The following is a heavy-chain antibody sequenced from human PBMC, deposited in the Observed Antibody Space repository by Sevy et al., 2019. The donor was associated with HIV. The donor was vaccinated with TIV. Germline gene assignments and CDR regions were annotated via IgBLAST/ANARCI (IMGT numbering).Heavy chain of an antibody. V-gene: IGHV3-23*01. CDR3: AKWGADTAMAANSTSWYVDY. D-gene: IGHD5-18*01. Sequence: GGSLRLSCAASGFTFSSYAMSWVRQAPGKGLEWVSAISGRGSRTYFADSVKGRFAFSRDNSKNTLYLQMNSLRAEDTAVYYCAKWGADTAMAANSTSWYVDYWGQGTLVTVSS. CDR2: ISGRGSRT. J-gene: IGHJ4*02. CDR1: GFTFSSYA.